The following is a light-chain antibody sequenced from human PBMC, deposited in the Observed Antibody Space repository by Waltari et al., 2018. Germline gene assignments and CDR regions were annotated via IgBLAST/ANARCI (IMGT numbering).Light chain of an antibody. CDR1: QSLLDSEDGNTY. V-gene: IGKV2-40*01. Sequence: DIVITQTPLSLPVTLGEPASISCRSSQSLLDSEDGNTYLEWYLQKPGQSPQVLIYEVSNRASGVPDRFSGSGSDTDFTLKISRVEAEDVGVYYCMQALEFPLTFGGGTKVEIK. CDR2: EVS. J-gene: IGKJ4*01. CDR3: MQALEFPLT.